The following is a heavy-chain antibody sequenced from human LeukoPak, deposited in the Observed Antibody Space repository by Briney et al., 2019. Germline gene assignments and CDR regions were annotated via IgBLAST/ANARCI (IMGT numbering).Heavy chain of an antibody. V-gene: IGHV3-43*01. D-gene: IGHD3-10*01. CDR3: AKEAGPDSGHGNYYGMDV. Sequence: PGGSLRLSCAASGFTFDDYTMHWVRQAPGKGLEWVSLISWDGGSTYYADSVKGRFTISRDNSKNSLYLQMNSLRTEDTALYYCAKEAGPDSGHGNYYGMDVWGQGTTVTVSS. CDR1: GFTFDDYT. J-gene: IGHJ6*02. CDR2: ISWDGGST.